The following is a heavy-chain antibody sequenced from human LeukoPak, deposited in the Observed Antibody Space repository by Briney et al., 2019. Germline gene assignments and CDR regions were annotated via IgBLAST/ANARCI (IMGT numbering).Heavy chain of an antibody. CDR3: ARGSDIVVVVAATGVWFDP. D-gene: IGHD2-15*01. CDR2: ISSSSSYI. J-gene: IGHJ5*02. CDR1: GFTFSTYA. V-gene: IGHV3-21*01. Sequence: PGGSQRLSCAASGFTFSTYAMNWVRQAPGKGLEWVSSISSSSSYIYYADSVKGRFTISRDNAKNSLYLQMNSLRAEDTAVYYCARGSDIVVVVAATGVWFDPWGQGTLVTVSS.